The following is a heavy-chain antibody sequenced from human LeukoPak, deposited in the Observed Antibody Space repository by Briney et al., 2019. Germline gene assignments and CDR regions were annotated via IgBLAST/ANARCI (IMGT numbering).Heavy chain of an antibody. D-gene: IGHD2-2*02. CDR2: IYSGGST. CDR3: ARGKNPRIGYCSSTSCYTTFASGYYYMDV. J-gene: IGHJ6*03. V-gene: IGHV3-53*05. CDR1: GFTVSSNY. Sequence: PGGSLRLSCAASGFTVSSNYMSWVRQAPGKGLEWVSVIYSGGSTYYADSVKGRFTISRDNSKNTLYLQMNSLRAEDTAVYYCARGKNPRIGYCSSTSCYTTFASGYYYMDVWGKGTTVTVSS.